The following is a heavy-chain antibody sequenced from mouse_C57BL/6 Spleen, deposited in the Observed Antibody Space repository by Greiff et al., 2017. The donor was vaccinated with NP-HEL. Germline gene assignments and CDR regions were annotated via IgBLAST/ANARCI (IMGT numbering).Heavy chain of an antibody. CDR3: ARKGYDYDEAWFAY. D-gene: IGHD2-4*01. V-gene: IGHV1-9*01. Sequence: QVQLQQSGAELMKPGASVKLSCKATGYTFTGYWIEWVKQRPGHGLEWIGEILPGSGSTNYNEKFKGKATFTADTSCNTAYMQLSSMTTEDSAIYYCARKGYDYDEAWFAYWGQGTLVTVSA. CDR2: ILPGSGST. J-gene: IGHJ3*01. CDR1: GYTFTGYW.